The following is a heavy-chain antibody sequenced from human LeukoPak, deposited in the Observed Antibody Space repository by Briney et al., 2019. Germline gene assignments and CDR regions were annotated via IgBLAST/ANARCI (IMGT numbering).Heavy chain of an antibody. CDR2: ISSSSSYI. CDR1: GFTFSDYY. CDR3: ARVMTTVTNGWFDP. V-gene: IGHV3-21*01. D-gene: IGHD4-17*01. Sequence: GGSLRLSCAASGFTFSDYYMGWARQAPGKGLEWVSSISSSSSYIYYADSVKGRFTISRDNAKNSLYLQMNSLRAEDTAVYYCARVMTTVTNGWFDPWGQGTLVTVSS. J-gene: IGHJ5*02.